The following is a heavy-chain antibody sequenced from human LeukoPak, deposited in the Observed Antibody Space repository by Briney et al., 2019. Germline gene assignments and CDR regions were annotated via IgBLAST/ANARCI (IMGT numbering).Heavy chain of an antibody. J-gene: IGHJ4*02. Sequence: GGSLRLSCAASGFTFSSYAMSWVRQAPGKGLEWVSAISGSGGSTYYADSVKGRFTISRDNSKNTLSLQMDSLRAEDTAVYYCAKDTRIGVAGTVDYWGQGTLVTVSS. CDR2: ISGSGGST. V-gene: IGHV3-23*01. D-gene: IGHD6-19*01. CDR1: GFTFSSYA. CDR3: AKDTRIGVAGTVDY.